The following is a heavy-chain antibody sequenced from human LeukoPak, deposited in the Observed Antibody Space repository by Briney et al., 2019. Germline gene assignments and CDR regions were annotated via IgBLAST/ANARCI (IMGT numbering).Heavy chain of an antibody. D-gene: IGHD5-24*01. J-gene: IGHJ4*02. Sequence: ASVKVSCKASGYTFTAYAMHWVRQAPGQGLEWMGWITPSDGANYAQKFQGRVTMTRDTSMSTAYMDLNRLTSDDTAVYFCARDRYGDGFAHFDYWGQGTLVTVSS. CDR3: ARDRYGDGFAHFDY. CDR1: GYTFTAYA. V-gene: IGHV1-2*02. CDR2: ITPSDGA.